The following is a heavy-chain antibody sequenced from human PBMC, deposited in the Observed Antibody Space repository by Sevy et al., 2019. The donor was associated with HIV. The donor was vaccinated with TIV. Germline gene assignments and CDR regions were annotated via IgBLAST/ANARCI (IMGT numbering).Heavy chain of an antibody. J-gene: IGHJ6*02. CDR1: GFPFNDHA. CDR2: ISWNSRNM. D-gene: IGHD2-21*01. CDR3: AKDINRGCDGVNCYSYYYYFYGLDV. Sequence: GGSLRLSCAASGFPFNDHAMHWVRQVPGKGLEWVSGISWNSRNMGYADSVKVRFTISRDNTRHFVYLEMNSLKPEDTAFYYCAKDINRGCDGVNCYSYYYYFYGLDVWGQGTTVTVSS. V-gene: IGHV3-9*01.